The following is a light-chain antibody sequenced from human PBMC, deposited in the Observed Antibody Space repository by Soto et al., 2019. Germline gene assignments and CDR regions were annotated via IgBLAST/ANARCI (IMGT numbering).Light chain of an antibody. V-gene: IGLV2-14*01. CDR2: DVT. CDR1: SSEVGAYDF. J-gene: IGLJ2*01. CDR3: SSYTTRSTLV. Sequence: QSALTQPASVSGSPGQSITISCTGTSSEVGAYDFVSWYQHSPGKAPKLVTFDVTHRPPGISDRFSGSKSANTASLTISGLQAADEAFYYCSSYTTRSTLVFGGGTKLTVL.